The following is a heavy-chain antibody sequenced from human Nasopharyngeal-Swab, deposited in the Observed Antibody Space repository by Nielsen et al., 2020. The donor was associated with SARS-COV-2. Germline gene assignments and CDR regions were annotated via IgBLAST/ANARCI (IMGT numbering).Heavy chain of an antibody. D-gene: IGHD4-17*01. CDR3: ARRSTVTTYIYYGMDV. CDR1: GDSFTNFW. V-gene: IGHV5-10-1*01. J-gene: IGHJ6*02. Sequence: KVSCKGSGDSFTNFWINWARHTPGKGLEWMGRIDPSESYTNYSPSFEGHVTISVDKSVSTAYLQWSSLKASDTAMYYCARRSTVTTYIYYGMDVWGQGTTVTVSS. CDR2: IDPSESYT.